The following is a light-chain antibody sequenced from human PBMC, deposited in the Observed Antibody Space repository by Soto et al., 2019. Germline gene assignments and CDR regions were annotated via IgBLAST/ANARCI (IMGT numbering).Light chain of an antibody. CDR3: QHRSNWPPT. CDR2: DVS. J-gene: IGKJ5*01. CDR1: QSVSSY. Sequence: EIVLTQSPATLSLSPGERATLSCRASQSVSSYLAWYQQKPGQSPRLLIYDVSNRATGISARFSGSGSGTDFTLTINSLEPEDSAVYYCQHRSNWPPTFGQGTRLEIK. V-gene: IGKV3-11*01.